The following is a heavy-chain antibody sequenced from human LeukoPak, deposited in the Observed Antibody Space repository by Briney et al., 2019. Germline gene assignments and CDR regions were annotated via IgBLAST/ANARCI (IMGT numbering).Heavy chain of an antibody. Sequence: ASVKVSCKASGYTFTSYDINWVRQATGQGLEWMGWMNSNSCNTGYAQKFQGRVTMTRNTSISTAYMELSSLRSEDTAVYYCARDCNSRGYFDYWGQGTLVTVSS. CDR2: MNSNSCNT. V-gene: IGHV1-8*01. D-gene: IGHD4-23*01. J-gene: IGHJ4*02. CDR3: ARDCNSRGYFDY. CDR1: GYTFTSYD.